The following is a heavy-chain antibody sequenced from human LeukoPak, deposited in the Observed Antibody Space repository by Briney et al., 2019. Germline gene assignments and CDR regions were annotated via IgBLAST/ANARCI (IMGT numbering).Heavy chain of an antibody. V-gene: IGHV3-11*01. J-gene: IGHJ5*02. Sequence: GGSLRLSCAASGFILSDHYMTWIRQAPGKGLEWVSYISSSGSNTYYADSVKGRFTISRDNAKNSLYLQMNSLRAEDTAVYYCARAYYDSSGYLDPWGQGTLVTVSS. CDR3: ARAYYDSSGYLDP. D-gene: IGHD3-22*01. CDR2: ISSSGSNT. CDR1: GFILSDHY.